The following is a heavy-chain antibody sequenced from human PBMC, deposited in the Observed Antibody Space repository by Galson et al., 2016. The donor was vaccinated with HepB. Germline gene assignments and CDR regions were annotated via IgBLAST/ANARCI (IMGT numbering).Heavy chain of an antibody. CDR3: ARDPSTVAAVGYNWFDA. Sequence: SLRLSCAASGFTFSSHWMHWVRQAPGKGPVWVSRINCDGSKIDYEDSVKGRFTISRDNAKNTLHLQMNSLRGEDTAIYYCARDPSTVAAVGYNWFDAWGQGTLVTVS. D-gene: IGHD6-19*01. CDR2: INCDGSKI. CDR1: GFTFSSHW. J-gene: IGHJ5*02. V-gene: IGHV3-74*01.